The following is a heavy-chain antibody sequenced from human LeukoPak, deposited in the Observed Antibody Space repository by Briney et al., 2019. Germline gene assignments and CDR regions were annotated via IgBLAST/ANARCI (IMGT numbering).Heavy chain of an antibody. CDR1: GFTFSSYS. V-gene: IGHV3-64*01. Sequence: GGSLRLSCAASGFTFSSYSMHWVRQAPGKGLEYVSAISRNGGSTYYANSVKGRFTISRDNAKNSLYLQMNSLRAEDTAVYYCARGGGYYYYYMDVWGKGTTVTVSS. CDR2: ISRNGGST. J-gene: IGHJ6*03. CDR3: ARGGGYYYYYMDV. D-gene: IGHD3-10*01.